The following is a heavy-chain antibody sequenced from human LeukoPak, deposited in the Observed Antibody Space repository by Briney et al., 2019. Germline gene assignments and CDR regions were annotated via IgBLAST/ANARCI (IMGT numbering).Heavy chain of an antibody. CDR2: IYYSGST. V-gene: IGHV4-39*01. D-gene: IGHD3-22*01. Sequence: PSETLSLTCTVSGGSISSNNYYWGWIRQPPGKGLEWIGSIYYSGSTYNNPSLKSRVTISVDTTKNQFSLKLTSVTAADTAVYYCASSPSGYWWNFDCWGQGTLVPVSS. J-gene: IGHJ4*02. CDR1: GGSISSNNYY. CDR3: ASSPSGYWWNFDC.